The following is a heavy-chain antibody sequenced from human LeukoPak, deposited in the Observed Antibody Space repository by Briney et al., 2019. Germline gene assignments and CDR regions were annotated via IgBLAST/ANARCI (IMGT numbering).Heavy chain of an antibody. V-gene: IGHV4-59*01. D-gene: IGHD6-25*01. Sequence: SETLSLTCTVSGGSISSYYGTWIRQPPGKGREWIGFIYDSGSTFYNPSLKSRVTISLDTSKNQFSLKMSSVTAADTAVYYCARKPSGSSRYDYWGQGTLVTVSS. CDR2: IYDSGST. J-gene: IGHJ4*02. CDR1: GGSISSYY. CDR3: ARKPSGSSRYDY.